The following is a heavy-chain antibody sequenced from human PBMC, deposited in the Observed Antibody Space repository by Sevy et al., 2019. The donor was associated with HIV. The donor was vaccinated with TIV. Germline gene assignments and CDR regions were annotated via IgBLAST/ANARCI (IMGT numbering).Heavy chain of an antibody. CDR2: ISSSGSSM. D-gene: IGHD3-22*01. CDR3: ARGGCRIDVYNRKDAFDI. J-gene: IGHJ3*02. Sequence: GGSLRLSCAASGFTFSSYEMNWVRQAPGKGLEWLSHISSSGSSMYYADSVKGRFTISRDNAKNSLYLQMNSLRAEDMAVYYCARGGCRIDVYNRKDAFDIWGQGTMVTVSS. CDR1: GFTFSSYE. V-gene: IGHV3-48*03.